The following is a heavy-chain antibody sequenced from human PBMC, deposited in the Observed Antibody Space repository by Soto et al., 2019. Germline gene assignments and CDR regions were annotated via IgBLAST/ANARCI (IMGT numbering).Heavy chain of an antibody. CDR1: GFTFSSYA. CDR3: AKAVLDSRFLLASWFDP. J-gene: IGHJ5*02. D-gene: IGHD3-16*01. Sequence: EVQLLESGGGLVQPGGSLRLSCAASGFTFSSYAMSWVRQAPGKGLEWVSAISGSGGSTYYADSVKGPFTISRDNTKNTLYRQRTSLSAEDTAISYRAKAVLDSRFLLASWFDPWGRRTLFTVSS. V-gene: IGHV3-23*01. CDR2: ISGSGGST.